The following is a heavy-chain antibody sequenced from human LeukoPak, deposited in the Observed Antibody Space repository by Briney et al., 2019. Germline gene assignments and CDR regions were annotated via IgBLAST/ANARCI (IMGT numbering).Heavy chain of an antibody. CDR3: AKGSYYDGSGSFYFDY. D-gene: IGHD3-22*01. Sequence: PGGSLRLSCAASGFTVSSNYMSWVRQAPGKGLEWVSGISGSGDNTYYADSVKGRFTISRDNSKNTLYVQVNSLGTEDTAAYYCAKGSYYDGSGSFYFDYWGQGTLVTVSS. J-gene: IGHJ4*02. V-gene: IGHV3-23*01. CDR1: GFTVSSNY. CDR2: ISGSGDNT.